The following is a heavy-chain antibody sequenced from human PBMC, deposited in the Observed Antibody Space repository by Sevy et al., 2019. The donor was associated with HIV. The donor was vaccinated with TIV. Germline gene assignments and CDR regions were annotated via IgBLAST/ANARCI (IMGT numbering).Heavy chain of an antibody. CDR3: AKGQPVITFGGVIVIGGDY. CDR2: INPNSGGT. D-gene: IGHD3-16*02. CDR1: GYTFTGYY. J-gene: IGHJ4*02. V-gene: IGHV1-2*02. Sequence: ASVKVSCKASGYTFTGYYMHWVRQAPGQGLEWMGWINPNSGGTNYAQKFQGRVTMTRDTSISTAYMELSRLRSDDTAVYYCAKGQPVITFGGVIVIGGDYWGQGTLVTVSP.